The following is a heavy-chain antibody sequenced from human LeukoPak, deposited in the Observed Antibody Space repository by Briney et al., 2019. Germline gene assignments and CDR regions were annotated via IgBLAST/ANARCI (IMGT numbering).Heavy chain of an antibody. CDR1: GFTFSTYW. J-gene: IGHJ6*02. Sequence: PGRSLRLSCAASGFTFSTYWMTWVRQAPGKGLEWVANINQDGSEKNYVDSVKGRFTISRDNAKNPLYLQMNSLRAEDTAVYYCVRDMDVWGQGTTVTVSS. CDR2: INQDGSEK. CDR3: VRDMDV. V-gene: IGHV3-7*03.